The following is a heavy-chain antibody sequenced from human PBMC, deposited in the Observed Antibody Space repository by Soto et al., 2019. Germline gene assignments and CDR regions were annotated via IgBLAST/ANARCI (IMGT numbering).Heavy chain of an antibody. V-gene: IGHV3-64*01. CDR1: GFTFSSYA. J-gene: IGHJ3*02. CDR2: ISSNGGST. D-gene: IGHD4-17*01. CDR3: ARTYGDYENDAFDI. Sequence: GGSLRLSCAASGFTFSSYAMHWVRQAPGKGLEYVSAISSNGGSTYYANSVKGRFTISRDNSKNTLYLQMGSLRAEDMAVYYCARTYGDYENDAFDIWGQGTMVTVSS.